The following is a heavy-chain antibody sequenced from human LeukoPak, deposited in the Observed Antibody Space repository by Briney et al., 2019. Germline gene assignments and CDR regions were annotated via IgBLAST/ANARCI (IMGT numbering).Heavy chain of an antibody. CDR1: GFTFDDYA. CDR3: AKDIFGCSSTSCYTESYFGDH. V-gene: IGHV3-9*01. J-gene: IGHJ4*02. CDR2: ISWNSGSI. D-gene: IGHD2-2*02. Sequence: GGSLRLSCAASGFTFDDYAMHWVRQAPGKGLEWVSGISWNSGSIGYADSVKGRFTISRDNAKNSLYLQMNSLRAEDTALYYCAKDIFGCSSTSCYTESYFGDHWGQGTLVTVSS.